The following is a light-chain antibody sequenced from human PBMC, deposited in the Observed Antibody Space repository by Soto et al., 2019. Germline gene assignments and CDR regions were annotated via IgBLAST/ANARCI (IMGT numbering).Light chain of an antibody. V-gene: IGKV3-20*01. CDR1: QSVTSNK. CDR3: QQYGSSPIT. J-gene: IGKJ5*01. CDR2: DAS. Sequence: EIVLTQSPGNLSLSPGERATLSCRASQSVTSNKLAWYQQKPGQAPRLLIYDASGRTTGSPDRFSGSGSGADFTLTISRLEPEDFAVYYCQQYGSSPITFGRGTRLEIK.